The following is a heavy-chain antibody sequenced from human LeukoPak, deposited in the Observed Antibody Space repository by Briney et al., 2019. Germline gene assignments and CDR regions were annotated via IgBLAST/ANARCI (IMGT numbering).Heavy chain of an antibody. CDR1: GYTFTSYG. CDR2: ISAYNGNT. V-gene: IGHV1-18*01. CDR3: ARAYSGSYYYY. Sequence: ASVKVSCKASGYTFTSYGVSWVRQAPGQGREWMGWISAYNGNTDYAQKFQGRVTMTTDTSTSTAYVEVRRLRSDDTAVYYCARAYSGSYYYYWGQGTLVTVSS. J-gene: IGHJ4*02. D-gene: IGHD1-26*01.